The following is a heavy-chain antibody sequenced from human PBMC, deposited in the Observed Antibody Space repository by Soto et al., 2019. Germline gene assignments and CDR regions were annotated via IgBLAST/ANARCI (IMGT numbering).Heavy chain of an antibody. Sequence: EVQLLESGGGLVQPGGSLRLSCAASGFTFSSYAMSWVRQAPGKGLEWVSAISGSGGSTYYADSVKGLFTISRDNSKNTLYLQMNSLRAEDTAVYYCARSSYKWELAEYFQHWGQGTLVTVSS. CDR3: ARSSYKWELAEYFQH. CDR2: ISGSGGST. CDR1: GFTFSSYA. J-gene: IGHJ1*01. V-gene: IGHV3-23*01. D-gene: IGHD1-26*01.